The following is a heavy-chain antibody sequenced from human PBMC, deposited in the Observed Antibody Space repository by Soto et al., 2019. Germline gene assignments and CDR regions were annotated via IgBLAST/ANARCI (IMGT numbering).Heavy chain of an antibody. D-gene: IGHD3-10*01. CDR1: GGSISRYY. CDR2: IYYSGST. J-gene: IGHJ5*02. V-gene: IGHV4-59*08. CDR3: ARLLKPSLYYYGSGSYIASSDWFDP. Sequence: TSETLSLTCTVSGGSISRYYWSWIRQPPGRGLEWIGYIYYSGSTNYNPSLKSRVTISVDTSKNQFSLKLSSVTAADTAVYYCARLLKPSLYYYGSGSYIASSDWFDPWGQGTLVTVSS.